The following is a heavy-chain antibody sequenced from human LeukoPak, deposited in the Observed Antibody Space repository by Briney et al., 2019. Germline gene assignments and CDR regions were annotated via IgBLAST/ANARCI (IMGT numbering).Heavy chain of an antibody. Sequence: ASVKDSCKASGYTFFSYGLSWVRQAPGQGLECMGWISANNGNTKYVQKFQGRVTMTRNTSISTAYMELSSLRSEDTAVYYCAKGFIITIFGVVDYWGQGTLVTVSS. CDR1: GYTFFSYG. CDR2: ISANNGNT. CDR3: AKGFIITIFGVVDY. J-gene: IGHJ4*02. D-gene: IGHD3-3*01. V-gene: IGHV1-8*02.